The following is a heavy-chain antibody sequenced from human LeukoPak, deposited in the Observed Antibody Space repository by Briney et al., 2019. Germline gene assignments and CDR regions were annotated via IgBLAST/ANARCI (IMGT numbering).Heavy chain of an antibody. CDR3: ARDAALTGYPHDAFDI. D-gene: IGHD3-9*01. V-gene: IGHV3-21*04. CDR1: GFTFSHYT. CDR2: ISSSSNYI. J-gene: IGHJ3*02. Sequence: GGSLRLSCGASGFTFSHYTMNWVRQAPGKGLEWVSSISSSSNYIYYADSVKGRFTISRDNSKNTLYLQMNSLRAEDTAVYYCARDAALTGYPHDAFDIWGQGTMVTVSS.